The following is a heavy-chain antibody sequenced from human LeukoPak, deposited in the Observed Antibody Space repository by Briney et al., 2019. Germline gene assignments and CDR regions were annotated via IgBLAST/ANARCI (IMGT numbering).Heavy chain of an antibody. CDR1: GGSISSSSYY. CDR3: ARLPYYYGSGSHNFDY. J-gene: IGHJ4*02. V-gene: IGHV4-39*01. D-gene: IGHD3-10*01. Sequence: TSETLSLTCTVSGGSISSSSYYWGWIRQPPGQGLEWIGSIYYSGSTYYNPSLKSRVTISVHTSKNQFSLKLSSVTAADTAVYYCARLPYYYGSGSHNFDYWGQGTLVTVSS. CDR2: IYYSGST.